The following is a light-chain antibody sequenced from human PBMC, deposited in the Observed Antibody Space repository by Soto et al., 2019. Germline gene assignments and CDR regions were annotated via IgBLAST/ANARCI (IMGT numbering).Light chain of an antibody. CDR1: QSVSSSS. CDR3: QQYGGSPRT. Sequence: ELVMTQSPGTLSLSPGDRATLSCRASQSVSSSSLAWYQQKRGQAPRLLIHDASSRATGIPDRFSGSGSGTDFTLTISRLEPEDVAVYCCQQYGGSPRTFGQGTKV. V-gene: IGKV3-20*01. J-gene: IGKJ1*01. CDR2: DAS.